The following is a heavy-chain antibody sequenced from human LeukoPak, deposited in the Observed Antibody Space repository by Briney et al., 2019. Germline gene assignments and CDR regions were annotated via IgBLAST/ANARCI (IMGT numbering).Heavy chain of an antibody. CDR1: GYSISSGYY. V-gene: IGHV4-38-2*02. Sequence: PETLSLTCTVSGYSISSGYYWGWIRQPPGKGLEWIGSIYHSGSTYYNPSLKGRVTISVDTSKNQFSLKLYSVTAADTAVYYCARGGSTLHSAGGHDIEFYYYYYMDVWGKGTTVTISS. CDR3: ARGGSTLHSAGGHDIEFYYYYYMDV. J-gene: IGHJ6*03. D-gene: IGHD3-9*01. CDR2: IYHSGST.